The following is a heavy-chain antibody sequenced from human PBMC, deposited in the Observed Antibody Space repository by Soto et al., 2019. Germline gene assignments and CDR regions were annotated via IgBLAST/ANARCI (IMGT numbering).Heavy chain of an antibody. J-gene: IGHJ3*02. CDR2: IYYSGST. CDR3: ARGRYDFWSGYSDAFDI. D-gene: IGHD3-3*01. Sequence: QVQLQESGPGLVKPSQTLSLTCTVSGVSISSGDYYWSWIRQPPGKGLEWIGYIYYSGSTYYNPSLKSRVTISVDTSKNQFSLKLSSVTAADTAVYYCARGRYDFWSGYSDAFDIWGQGTMVTVSS. CDR1: GVSISSGDYY. V-gene: IGHV4-30-4*01.